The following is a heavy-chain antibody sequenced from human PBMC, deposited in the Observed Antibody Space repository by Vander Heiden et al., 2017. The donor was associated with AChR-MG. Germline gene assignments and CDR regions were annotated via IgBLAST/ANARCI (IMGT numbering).Heavy chain of an antibody. CDR3: ARLSGTPPYYYYYMDV. J-gene: IGHJ6*03. Sequence: QLQLQESGPGLVKPSETLSLTCTVSGGSISSSSYYWGWIRQPPGKGLEWIGSIYYSGSTYYNPSLKSRVTISVDTSKNQFSLKLSSVTAADTAVYYCARLSGTPPYYYYYMDVWGKGTTVTVSS. CDR1: GGSISSSSYY. V-gene: IGHV4-39*01. CDR2: IYYSGST.